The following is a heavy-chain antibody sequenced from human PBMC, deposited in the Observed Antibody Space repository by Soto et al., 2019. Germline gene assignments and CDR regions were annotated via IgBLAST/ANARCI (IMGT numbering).Heavy chain of an antibody. Sequence: QVQLVQSGAEVKKPGSSVKVSCKASGGTFSSYTISWVRQAPGQGLEWMGRIIPIPGIANYAQKFQGRVTITADKSTSTAYMALSSLRSEDTAVYYCATRIAAAGTVDYWGQGTLVTVSS. J-gene: IGHJ4*02. CDR2: IIPIPGIA. CDR1: GGTFSSYT. CDR3: ATRIAAAGTVDY. V-gene: IGHV1-69*02. D-gene: IGHD6-13*01.